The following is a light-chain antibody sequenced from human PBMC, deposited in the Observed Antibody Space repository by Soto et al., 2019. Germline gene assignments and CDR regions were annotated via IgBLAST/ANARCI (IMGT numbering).Light chain of an antibody. CDR3: QQYNTYSQT. V-gene: IGKV1-5*01. Sequence: DIQMTQSPSTLSASVGDRVTITCRASQSISTWLAWYQKKAGKVPKLLIYDVSKLETGVPSRFSGSGSGTEFTLSISSLQPDDFATYYCQQYNTYSQTFGQGTKVEIK. J-gene: IGKJ1*01. CDR2: DVS. CDR1: QSISTW.